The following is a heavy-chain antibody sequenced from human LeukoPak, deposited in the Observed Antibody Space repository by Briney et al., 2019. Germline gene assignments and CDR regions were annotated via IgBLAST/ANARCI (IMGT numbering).Heavy chain of an antibody. CDR1: GFTFSDYY. CDR3: AGGGYDYGDYTQWAVAGGFDY. V-gene: IGHV3-11*01. J-gene: IGHJ4*02. CDR2: ISSSGRTI. Sequence: GGSLRLSCAASGFTFSDYYMSWIRQAPGKGLEWVSYISSSGRTIYYADSVKGRFTISRDNAKNSLYLQVNSLRAEDTAVYYWAGGGYDYGDYTQWAVAGGFDYWGQGTLVTVSS. D-gene: IGHD4-17*01.